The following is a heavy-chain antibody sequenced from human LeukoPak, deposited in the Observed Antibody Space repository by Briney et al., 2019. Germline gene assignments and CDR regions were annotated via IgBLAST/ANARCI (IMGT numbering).Heavy chain of an antibody. CDR1: GFSVSSNY. CDR3: ARDLSDLGIVATIRGWFDP. V-gene: IGHV3-53*01. CDR2: LYSGGST. Sequence: GSLRLSCAASGFSVSSNYMTWVRQAPGKGLEWVSVLYSGGSTYYADSVKGRFTISRDNSKNTLYLQMNSLRAEDTAVYYCARDLSDLGIVATIRGWFDPWGQGTLVTVSS. J-gene: IGHJ5*02. D-gene: IGHD5-12*01.